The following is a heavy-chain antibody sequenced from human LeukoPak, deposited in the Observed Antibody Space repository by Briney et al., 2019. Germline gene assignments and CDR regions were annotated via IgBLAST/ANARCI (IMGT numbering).Heavy chain of an antibody. D-gene: IGHD6-13*01. CDR3: ARQEQQLVTFDY. CDR1: GLTFSSYE. Sequence: GGSLRLSCAASGLTFSSYEMNWVRQAPGKGLEWVSYISSSGSTIYYADSVKGRFTISRDNAKNSLYLQMNSLRAEDTAVYYCARQEQQLVTFDYWGQGPLVTVSS. CDR2: ISSSGSTI. V-gene: IGHV3-48*03. J-gene: IGHJ4*02.